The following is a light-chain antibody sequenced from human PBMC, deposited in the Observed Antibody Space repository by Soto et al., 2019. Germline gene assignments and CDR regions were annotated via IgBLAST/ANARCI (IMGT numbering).Light chain of an antibody. J-gene: IGLJ1*01. CDR2: QVT. CDR1: TRDIAGYNY. V-gene: IGLV2-14*01. CDR3: SSYTSKTTLV. Sequence: QSALTQPASVSGSLGQSITISCTGTTRDIAGYNYISWYQQLPGKAPKLMIYQVTIRPSGISNRFSGSKSGDTASLTISGLQAEDEAVYYCSSYTSKTTLVFGTGTKAPS.